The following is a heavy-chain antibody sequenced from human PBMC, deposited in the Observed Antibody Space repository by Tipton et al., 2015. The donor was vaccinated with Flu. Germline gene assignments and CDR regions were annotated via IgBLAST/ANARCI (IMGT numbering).Heavy chain of an antibody. J-gene: IGHJ6*02. V-gene: IGHV4-39*01. CDR1: GGSIVDSSYY. D-gene: IGHD5-12*01. CDR3: ARRGGGYKYLYGMDV. CDR2: IYYYGNT. Sequence: TLSLTCTVSGGSIVDSSYYWDWIRQPPGKGLEWIGSIYYYGNTYYNPSLKSRLTMSVDTSKNQFSLKLSSVTAADTAVYYCARRGGGYKYLYGMDVWGQGTTVTVSS.